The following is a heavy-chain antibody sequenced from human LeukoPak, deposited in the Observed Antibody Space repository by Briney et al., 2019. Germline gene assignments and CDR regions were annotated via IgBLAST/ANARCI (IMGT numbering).Heavy chain of an antibody. CDR1: GFTVSSNY. CDR2: IYSGGST. V-gene: IGHV3-53*01. Sequence: GGSLRLSCAASGFTVSSNYMSWVRQAPGKGLEWVSVIYSGGSTYFADSVKGRFTISRDNSKNTLYLQMNSLRAEDTAVYYCARESGYSYVPDYWGQGTLVTVSS. CDR3: ARESGYSYVPDY. J-gene: IGHJ4*02. D-gene: IGHD5-18*01.